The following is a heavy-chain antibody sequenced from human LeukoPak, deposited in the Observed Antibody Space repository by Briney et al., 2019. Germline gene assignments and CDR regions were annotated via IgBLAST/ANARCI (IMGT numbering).Heavy chain of an antibody. V-gene: IGHV1-3*01. CDR1: GYTFTNYA. J-gene: IGHJ4*02. CDR3: ARGERGSTGPFDY. Sequence: VASVKVSCKTSGYTFTNYAIHWVRQAPGQRPEWMGWINAGNGNIKYSQMLRDRATITRDTSASTVYLDLSSLTSEDTAVYYCARGERGSTGPFDYWGQGTLVTVSS. D-gene: IGHD1-26*01. CDR2: INAGNGNI.